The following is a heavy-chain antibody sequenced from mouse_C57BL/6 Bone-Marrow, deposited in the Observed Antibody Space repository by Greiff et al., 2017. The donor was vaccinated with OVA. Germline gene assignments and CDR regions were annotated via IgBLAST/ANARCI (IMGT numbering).Heavy chain of an antibody. J-gene: IGHJ3*01. CDR1: GFTFNTYA. D-gene: IGHD1-1*01. CDR3: VRDLSDYGSSPLFAY. Sequence: EVKLAESGGGLVQPKGSLKLSCAASGFTFNTYAMHWVRHAPGKGLEWVARISSKSSNYATYYADSVKDSFTISRDDSQSMLYLQMNNLKTEDTAMYYCVRDLSDYGSSPLFAYWGQGTLVTVSA. CDR2: ISSKSSNYAT. V-gene: IGHV10-3*01.